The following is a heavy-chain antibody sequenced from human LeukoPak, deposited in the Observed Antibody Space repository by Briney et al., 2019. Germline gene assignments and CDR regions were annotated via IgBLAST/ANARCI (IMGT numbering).Heavy chain of an antibody. J-gene: IGHJ6*03. CDR2: ISAYNGNT. V-gene: IGHV1-18*01. Sequence: VASVKVSCKASGYTVTSYGISWVRQAPGQGLEWMGWISAYNGNTNYAQKLQGRVTMTTDTSTSTAHMELRSLRSDDTAVYYCARVPYDYYYYYMDVWGKGTTVTVSS. D-gene: IGHD2-2*01. CDR1: GYTVTSYG. CDR3: ARVPYDYYYYYMDV.